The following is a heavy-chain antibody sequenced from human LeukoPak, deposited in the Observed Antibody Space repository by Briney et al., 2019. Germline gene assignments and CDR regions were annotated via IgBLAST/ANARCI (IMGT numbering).Heavy chain of an antibody. CDR1: GFTFSSYA. J-gene: IGHJ4*02. V-gene: IGHV3-23*01. CDR2: ISGSGGST. CDR3: AKDIARGGRTRYFDY. D-gene: IGHD1-26*01. Sequence: GGSLRLSCAASGFTFSSYAMSWVRQAPGKGLEWVSAISGSGGSTYYADSVKGRFTISRDNSKNTLYLQMNSLRAEDTAVYYYAKDIARGGRTRYFDYWGQGTLVTVSS.